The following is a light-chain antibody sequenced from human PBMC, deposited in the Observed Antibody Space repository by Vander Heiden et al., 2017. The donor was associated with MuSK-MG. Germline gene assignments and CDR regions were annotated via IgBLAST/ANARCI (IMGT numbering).Light chain of an antibody. Sequence: QSALTQPASVSGSPGQSIPISCTGPSSDIGSYDYVSWYHHHPGKAPNLLIYEVSKRPSGVSNRFSGSKSGNTASLTISGLQAEDDAHYFCSSYTSSSTVEFGGGTKLTVL. J-gene: IGLJ3*02. V-gene: IGLV2-14*01. CDR3: SSYTSSSTVE. CDR2: EVS. CDR1: SSDIGSYDY.